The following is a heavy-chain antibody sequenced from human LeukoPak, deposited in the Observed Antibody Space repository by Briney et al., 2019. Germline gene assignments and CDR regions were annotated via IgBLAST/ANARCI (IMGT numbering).Heavy chain of an antibody. CDR2: IRYDGSNK. J-gene: IGHJ6*03. D-gene: IGHD1-26*01. Sequence: GGSLRLSCAASGFTFSSYGMHWVRQAPGKGLEWVAVIRYDGSNKYYADSVKGRFTISRDNSKNTLYLQMNSLRAEDTAVYYCAKNGGYMEGALPLAPRYYYYYYMDVWGKGTTVTVSS. CDR3: AKNGGYMEGALPLAPRYYYYYYMDV. CDR1: GFTFSSYG. V-gene: IGHV3-30*02.